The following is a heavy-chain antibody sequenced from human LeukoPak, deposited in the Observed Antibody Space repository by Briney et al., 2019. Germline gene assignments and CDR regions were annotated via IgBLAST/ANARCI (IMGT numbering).Heavy chain of an antibody. V-gene: IGHV4-4*07. CDR2: IYTSEST. Sequence: SETLSLTCTVSSGSISSSYWSWIRQPAGKGLEWIGRIYTSESTNYNPSLKSRVTMSVDTSKNQFSLKLSSVTAADTAVYYCARSIVVVTASGWFDPWGQGTLVTVSS. CDR1: SGSISSSY. D-gene: IGHD2-21*02. J-gene: IGHJ5*02. CDR3: ARSIVVVTASGWFDP.